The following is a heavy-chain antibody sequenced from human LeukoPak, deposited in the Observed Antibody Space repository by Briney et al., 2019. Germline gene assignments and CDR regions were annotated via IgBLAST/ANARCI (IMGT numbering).Heavy chain of an antibody. J-gene: IGHJ4*02. D-gene: IGHD4-17*01. V-gene: IGHV3-11*01. CDR1: GFTFSDYY. CDR3: AKGNGDYVRWYYFDY. Sequence: GGSLRLSCAVSGFTFSDYYMSWIRQAPGKGLEWVSYISSGGSTISHADSVKGRFTISRDNSKNTLYLQMNSLRAEDTAVYYCAKGNGDYVRWYYFDYWGQGTLVTVSS. CDR2: ISSGGSTI.